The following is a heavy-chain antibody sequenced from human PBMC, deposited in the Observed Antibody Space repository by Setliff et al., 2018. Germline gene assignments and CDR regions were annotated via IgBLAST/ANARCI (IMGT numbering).Heavy chain of an antibody. CDR3: ARHKSNGSGSYPSLYMDV. V-gene: IGHV4-39*01. D-gene: IGHD3-10*01. J-gene: IGHJ6*03. Sequence: SETLSLTCRVSGGSISSGNYYWRLIRQPPGKGLEWVATIYYSGSTYSNPSLKSRLIISVDAPDNQFSVKLSSVTAADTAVYYCARHKSNGSGSYPSLYMDVWGKGIMVTVSS. CDR2: IYYSGST. CDR1: GGSISSGNYY.